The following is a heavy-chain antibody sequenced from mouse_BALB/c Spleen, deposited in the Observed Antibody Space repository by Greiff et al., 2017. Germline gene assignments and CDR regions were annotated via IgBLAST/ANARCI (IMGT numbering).Heavy chain of an antibody. Sequence: DVHLVESGGGLVQPGGSRKLSCAASGFTFSSFGMHWVRQAPEKGLEWVAYISSGSSTIYYADTVKGRFTISRDNPKNTLFLQMTSLRSEDTAMYYCARRDYLYAMDYWGQGTSVTVSS. CDR3: ARRDYLYAMDY. D-gene: IGHD1-1*02. J-gene: IGHJ4*01. CDR2: ISSGSSTI. CDR1: GFTFSSFG. V-gene: IGHV5-17*02.